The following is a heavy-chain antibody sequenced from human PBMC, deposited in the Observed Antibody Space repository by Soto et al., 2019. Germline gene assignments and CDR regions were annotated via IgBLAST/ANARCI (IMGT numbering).Heavy chain of an antibody. J-gene: IGHJ4*02. D-gene: IGHD3-3*01. V-gene: IGHV3-7*01. CDR3: ARECGNDFFAFDY. CDR2: IKQDGSEK. Sequence: GGSLRLSCAASGFTFSSYWMSWVRQAPGKGLEWVANIKQDGSEKYYVDSVKGRFTISRDNAKNSLYLQMNSLRAEDTAVYYCARECGNDFFAFDYWGQGTLVTVSS. CDR1: GFTFSSYW.